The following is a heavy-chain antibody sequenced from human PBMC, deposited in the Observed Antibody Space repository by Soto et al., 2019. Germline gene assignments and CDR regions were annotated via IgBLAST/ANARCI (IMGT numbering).Heavy chain of an antibody. J-gene: IGHJ5*02. CDR2: IIPIFGTA. CDR1: GGTFSSYA. D-gene: IGHD2-2*02. CDR3: ARVPGYCSSTSCYTGWFDP. V-gene: IGHV1-69*01. Sequence: PVEVSCKASGGTFSSYAISCVRQAPGQGLEWMGGIIPIFGTANYAQKFQGRVTITADESTSTAYMELSSLRSEDTAVYYCARVPGYCSSTSCYTGWFDPWCQGTLVTVS.